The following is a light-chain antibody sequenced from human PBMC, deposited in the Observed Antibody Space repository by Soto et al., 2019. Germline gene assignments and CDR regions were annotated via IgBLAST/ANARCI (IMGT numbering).Light chain of an antibody. CDR3: QQVKSFPFT. CDR2: VVS. V-gene: IGKV1-9*01. Sequence: DIQLTQSPSFLSASVGDRVTITCRASQGISTYLAWYQQKPGKAPKLLIYVVSTLQSGVPSRFSGSGSGTEFTLTISGLQPEDLATYYCQQVKSFPFTFGPGTRLEIK. J-gene: IGKJ5*01. CDR1: QGISTY.